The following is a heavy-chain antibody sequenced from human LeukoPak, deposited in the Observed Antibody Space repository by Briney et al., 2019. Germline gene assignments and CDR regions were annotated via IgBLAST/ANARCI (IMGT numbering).Heavy chain of an antibody. J-gene: IGHJ4*02. CDR3: VSFYETN. CDR1: GYYW. Sequence: PGGSLRLSCAASGYYWMHWVRQAPGKGLVWVSHINSDGSWTGYADSVKGRFTISKDNAKNTVYLQMNNLRAEDTAVYYCVSFYETNWGRGTLVTVSS. CDR2: INSDGSWT. V-gene: IGHV3-74*01. D-gene: IGHD2-2*01.